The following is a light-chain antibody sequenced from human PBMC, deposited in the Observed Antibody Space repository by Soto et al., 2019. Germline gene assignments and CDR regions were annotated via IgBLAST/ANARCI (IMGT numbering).Light chain of an antibody. J-gene: IGKJ3*01. CDR2: GAS. CDR1: QSISGSS. V-gene: IGKV3-20*01. Sequence: EIELTQSPGTLSLSPGERATLSCRASQSISGSSLAWYQQRPGQAPRLLIYGASNRATGIPDRFSGSGSGTDFTLSISGLEPEDCAVYYCQHYGSSPLFTFGPGTKVDIK. CDR3: QHYGSSPLFT.